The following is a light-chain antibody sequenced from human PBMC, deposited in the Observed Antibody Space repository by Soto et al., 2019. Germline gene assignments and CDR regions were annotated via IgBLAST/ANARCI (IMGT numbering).Light chain of an antibody. CDR3: AAWDDSLNGYVV. J-gene: IGLJ2*01. V-gene: IGLV1-44*01. CDR2: SNN. CDR1: SSNIGSNT. Sequence: QSVLTQPPSASGTPGRRVTISCSGSSSNIGSNTVNWYQQLPGTAPKLLIYSNNQRPSGVPDRFSGSKSGTSASLAISGLQSEDEAEYYCAAWDDSLNGYVVFGGGTKLTVL.